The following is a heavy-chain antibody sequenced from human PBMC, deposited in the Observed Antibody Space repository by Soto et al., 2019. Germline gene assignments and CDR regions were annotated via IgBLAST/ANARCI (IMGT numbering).Heavy chain of an antibody. V-gene: IGHV4-59*01. CDR2: IYYSGST. D-gene: IGHD3-3*01. CDR1: GGSISSYY. CDR3: ARVHPYYDFGCGYYTGNWFDP. Sequence: PSETLSLTCTVSGGSISSYYWSWIRQPPGKGLEWIGYIYYSGSTNYNPSLKSRVTISVDTSKNQFSLKLSSVTAADTAVYYCARVHPYYDFGCGYYTGNWFDPWGQGTLVTVAS. J-gene: IGHJ5*02.